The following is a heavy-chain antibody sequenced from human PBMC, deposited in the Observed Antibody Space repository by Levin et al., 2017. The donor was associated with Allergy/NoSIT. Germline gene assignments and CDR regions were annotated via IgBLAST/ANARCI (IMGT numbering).Heavy chain of an antibody. CDR1: EFDFNDHY. Sequence: GGSLRLSCAGSEFDFNDHYIDWVRQAPGKGLEWVGRITSKGNSYSSEYAASVRGRFTIPRDDSENSVYLQMNSLKTEDTAVYYCADLGRSYGLDVWGQGTTVTVSS. D-gene: IGHD1-26*01. CDR3: ADLGRSYGLDV. CDR2: ITSKGNSYSS. V-gene: IGHV3-72*01. J-gene: IGHJ6*02.